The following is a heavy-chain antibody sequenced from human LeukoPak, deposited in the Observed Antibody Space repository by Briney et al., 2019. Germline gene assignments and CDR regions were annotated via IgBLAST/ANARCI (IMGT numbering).Heavy chain of an antibody. J-gene: IGHJ4*02. CDR3: AKDLGLLERLFNFDY. CDR2: ISGSGGSI. CDR1: GFTFSSYA. D-gene: IGHD3-3*01. Sequence: QPGGSLRLSCAASGFTFSSYAMSWVRQAPGKGLEWVSAISGSGGSIYYADSVKGRFTISRDNSKNTLYLQMNSLRAEDTAVYYCAKDLGLLERLFNFDYWGQGTLVTVSS. V-gene: IGHV3-23*01.